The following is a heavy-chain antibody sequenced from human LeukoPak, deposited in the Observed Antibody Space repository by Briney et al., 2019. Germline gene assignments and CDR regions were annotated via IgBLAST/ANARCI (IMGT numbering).Heavy chain of an antibody. CDR3: ARGGSGSLSYFDY. J-gene: IGHJ4*02. V-gene: IGHV1-2*02. CDR1: GYTFTGYY. Sequence: GASVKVSCKASGYTFTGYYMHWVRQAPGQGLEWMGSINPYSDGTNSAQKFQGRVTMTRDTSITTAYMELSRLRSDDTAVYYCARGGSGSLSYFDYWGQGTLVTVSS. CDR2: INPYSDGT. D-gene: IGHD5-12*01.